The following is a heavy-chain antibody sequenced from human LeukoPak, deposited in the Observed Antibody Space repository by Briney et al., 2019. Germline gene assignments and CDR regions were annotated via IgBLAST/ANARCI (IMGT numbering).Heavy chain of an antibody. Sequence: SETLSLTCTVSGGSISSSSYYWGWSRQPPGKGLEWIGSIYYSGSTYYNPSLKSRVTISVDTSKNQFSLKLSSVTAADTAVYYCARGMYSGSYSALGYWGQGTLVTVSS. D-gene: IGHD1-26*01. V-gene: IGHV4-39*07. J-gene: IGHJ4*02. CDR2: IYYSGST. CDR1: GGSISSSSYY. CDR3: ARGMYSGSYSALGY.